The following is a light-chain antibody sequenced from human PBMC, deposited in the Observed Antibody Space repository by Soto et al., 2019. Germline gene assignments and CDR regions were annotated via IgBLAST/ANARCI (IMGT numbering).Light chain of an antibody. CDR3: QHYSSSPTT. Sequence: EIVLTQSPGTLSLSPGESATLSCRASQSAGGNLAWYQQKPGQAPRLLIYAASNRATGIPDRFSGSGSGTDFTLTIRRLEPEDFAVYYCQHYSSSPTTFGQGTKVDIK. J-gene: IGKJ1*01. CDR1: QSAGGN. V-gene: IGKV3-20*01. CDR2: AAS.